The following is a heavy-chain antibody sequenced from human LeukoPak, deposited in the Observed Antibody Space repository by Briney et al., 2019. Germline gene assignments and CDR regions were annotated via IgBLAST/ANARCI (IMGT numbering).Heavy chain of an antibody. CDR1: GGSISSGSYY. CDR3: ARGRYCSSTSCLTP. Sequence: PSQTLSLTCTVSGGSISSGSYYWSWIRQPPGKGLEWIGSIYYSGSTYYNPSLKSRVTISVDRSKNQFSLKLSSVTAADTAVYYCARGRYCSSTSCLTPWGQGTLVTVSS. CDR2: IYYSGST. J-gene: IGHJ4*02. D-gene: IGHD2-2*01. V-gene: IGHV4-39*07.